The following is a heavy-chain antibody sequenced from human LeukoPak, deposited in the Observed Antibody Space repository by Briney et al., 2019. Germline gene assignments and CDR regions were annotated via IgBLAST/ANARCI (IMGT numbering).Heavy chain of an antibody. CDR1: GFTVSTYP. D-gene: IGHD6-19*01. CDR2: ISYDGSNK. J-gene: IGHJ6*03. V-gene: IGHV3-30*04. Sequence: GGSLRLSCAAAGFTVSTYPMHWVRQAPGKGLEWVALISYDGSNKYYADSVGGRFTISRDNSKNTLYLQMNSLRAEDTGVFYCARAGIAVAGSTYMDVWGKGTTVTVSS. CDR3: ARAGIAVAGSTYMDV.